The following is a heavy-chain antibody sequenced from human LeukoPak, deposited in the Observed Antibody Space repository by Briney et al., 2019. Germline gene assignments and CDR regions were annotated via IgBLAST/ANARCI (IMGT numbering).Heavy chain of an antibody. CDR2: ITESGTYK. J-gene: IGHJ6*02. CDR1: GFTFSSYS. Sequence: PGGSLRLSCVVSGFTFSSYSMNWVRQAPGKGLEYVPSITESGTYKYYADSVKGRFTISRDNAKNSLFLQMNSLRVEDTAVYSCVRVGSNGLDVWGQGTTVTVSS. V-gene: IGHV3-21*01. CDR3: VRVGSNGLDV.